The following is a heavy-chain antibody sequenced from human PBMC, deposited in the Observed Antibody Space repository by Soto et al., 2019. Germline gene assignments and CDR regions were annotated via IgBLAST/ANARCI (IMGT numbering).Heavy chain of an antibody. V-gene: IGHV4-59*01. D-gene: IGHD6-6*01. CDR1: GGSISSYY. J-gene: IGHJ6*03. Sequence: SETLSLTCTVSGGSISSYYWSWIRQPPGKGLEWIGYIYYSGSTNYNPSLKSRVTISVDTSKNQFSLKLSSVTAADTAVYYCAREKGYSSSSDFYYYYYMDVWGKGTTVTVSS. CDR2: IYYSGST. CDR3: AREKGYSSSSDFYYYYYMDV.